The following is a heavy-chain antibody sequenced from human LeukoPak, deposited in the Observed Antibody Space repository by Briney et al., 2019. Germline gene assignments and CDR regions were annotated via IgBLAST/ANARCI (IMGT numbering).Heavy chain of an antibody. J-gene: IGHJ3*02. CDR2: ISAYNGKT. Sequence: ASVKVSCKAAGYPFISFGISWVRQAPGQGLEWMGWISAYNGKTEFAQRFQDRVTMTTDTSTTTAYMELRSLRSDGTAMYYCARGLAGPDAFDIWGQGTMVTVSS. V-gene: IGHV1-18*01. D-gene: IGHD2-15*01. CDR3: ARGLAGPDAFDI. CDR1: GYPFISFG.